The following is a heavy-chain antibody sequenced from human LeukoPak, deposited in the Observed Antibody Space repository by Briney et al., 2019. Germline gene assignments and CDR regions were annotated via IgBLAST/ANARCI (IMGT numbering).Heavy chain of an antibody. D-gene: IGHD5-24*01. J-gene: IGHJ3*02. Sequence: ASVKVSCKASGYTFTGYYMHWVRQAPGQGLEWMGIISPSGGSTTYAQKFQGRVTMTRDTSTSTVYMELSSLKASDTAMYYCARRDGYGAYDIWGQGTMVTVSS. V-gene: IGHV1-46*01. CDR2: ISPSGGST. CDR1: GYTFTGYY. CDR3: ARRDGYGAYDI.